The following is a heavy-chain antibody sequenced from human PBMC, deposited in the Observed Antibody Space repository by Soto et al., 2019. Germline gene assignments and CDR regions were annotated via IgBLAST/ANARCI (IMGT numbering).Heavy chain of an antibody. CDR3: ARLQSVPAAIN. V-gene: IGHV3-11*03. CDR1: GFTFRDYY. CDR2: ISSSSSYT. J-gene: IGHJ4*02. Sequence: PGGSLRLSCAASGFTFRDYYMSWIRQAPGKGLEWVSYISSSSSYTNYADSVKGRFTISRDNAKNSLYLQMNSLRAEDTAVYYCARLQSVPAAINWGQGTLVTVSS. D-gene: IGHD2-2*01.